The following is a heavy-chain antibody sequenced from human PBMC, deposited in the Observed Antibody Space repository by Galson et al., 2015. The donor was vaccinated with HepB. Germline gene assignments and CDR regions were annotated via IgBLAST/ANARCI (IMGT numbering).Heavy chain of an antibody. Sequence: SLRLSCAASGFTFITYGMSWVRQAPGKGLEWVSLIRASGGIRGSGGSTYYADSLKGRFTISRDNSKNTLYLQMNNLRVEDTAVYYCAKVGGSLVRGVIVNREFDYWGQGTLVTVSS. CDR2: IRGSGGST. J-gene: IGHJ4*02. CDR3: AKVGGSLVRGVIVNREFDY. D-gene: IGHD3-10*01. V-gene: IGHV3-23*01. CDR1: GFTFITYG.